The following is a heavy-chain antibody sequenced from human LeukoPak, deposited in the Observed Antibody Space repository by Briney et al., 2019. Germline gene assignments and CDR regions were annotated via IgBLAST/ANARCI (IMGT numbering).Heavy chain of an antibody. CDR3: ARDLTGIDY. D-gene: IGHD2-8*02. Sequence: PGGSLRLSCAASGFTFSSYWMSWVRQAPGKGLEWVANIKRDGSEKYYVGSVKGRFTISRDNAKNLLYLQMNSLRAEDTAVYYCARDLTGIDYWGQGTLVTVSS. CDR1: GFTFSSYW. J-gene: IGHJ4*02. CDR2: IKRDGSEK. V-gene: IGHV3-7*01.